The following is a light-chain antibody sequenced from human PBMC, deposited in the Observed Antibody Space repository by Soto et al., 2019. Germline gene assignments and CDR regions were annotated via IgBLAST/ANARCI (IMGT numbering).Light chain of an antibody. CDR2: DVS. V-gene: IGLV2-14*01. J-gene: IGLJ1*01. CDR1: SSDVGGYNY. Sequence: QSALTQPASVSGSPGQSTTISCTGTSSDVGGYNYVSWYQQHPGKAPKLVIYDVSNRPSGVSNRFSGSKSGNTASLTISGLQAEDEADYYCSSYASSRTHVFGIGTKLTVL. CDR3: SSYASSRTHV.